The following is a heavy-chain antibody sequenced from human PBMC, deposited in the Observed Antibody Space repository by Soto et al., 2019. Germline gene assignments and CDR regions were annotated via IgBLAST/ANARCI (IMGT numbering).Heavy chain of an antibody. V-gene: IGHV3-30*18. CDR3: VKGRGGSAEFDS. CDR2: ISYDGSNK. Sequence: LRLSCAASGFTFSGYDMHWVRQAPGKGLEWVALISYDGSNKYYTDSVKGRFTISRDNFRNALYLQTNSLRPEDTAVYYCVKGRGGSAEFDSWGQGTLVTVSS. J-gene: IGHJ4*02. CDR1: GFTFSGYD. D-gene: IGHD3-10*01.